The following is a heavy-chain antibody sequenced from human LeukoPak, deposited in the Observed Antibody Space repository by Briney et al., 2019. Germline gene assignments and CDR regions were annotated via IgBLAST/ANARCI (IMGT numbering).Heavy chain of an antibody. CDR1: GGSISSSTYY. CDR3: ARVGEAVVGATYFDY. CDR2: IYYSGSS. V-gene: IGHV4-39*07. D-gene: IGHD1-26*01. J-gene: IGHJ4*02. Sequence: PSETLSLTCTVSGGSISSSTYYWSWIRRPPGKGLEWIGSIYYSGSSYYNPSLKSRVTISVDKSKNQFSLKLSSVTAADTAVYYCARVGEAVVGATYFDYWGQGTLVTVSS.